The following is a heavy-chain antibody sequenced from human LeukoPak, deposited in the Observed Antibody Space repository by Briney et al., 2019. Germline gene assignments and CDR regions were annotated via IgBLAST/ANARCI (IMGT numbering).Heavy chain of an antibody. CDR2: FDPEEGET. CDR1: GYSLTELS. D-gene: IGHD3-22*01. Sequence: ASMTVSCKVSGYSLTELSIYWVRQAPGKGLEWVGGFDPEEGETIYAQKFQGRLTMTEDTSTDTAYMELSSLRSEDTAVYYCTTGGTGYYYVINYWGQGTLVTVSS. V-gene: IGHV1-24*01. CDR3: TTGGTGYYYVINY. J-gene: IGHJ4*02.